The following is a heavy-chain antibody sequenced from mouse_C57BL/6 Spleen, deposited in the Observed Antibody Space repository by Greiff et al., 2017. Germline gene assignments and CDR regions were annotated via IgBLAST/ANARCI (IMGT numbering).Heavy chain of an antibody. CDR2: INPSNGGT. Sequence: QVQLQQPGTELVKPGASVKLSCKASGYTFTSYWMPWVKQRPGQGLEWIGNINPSNGGTNYNEKFKSKATLTVDKSSSTAYMQLSSLTSEDSAVYYCAREEGGGNYDGYAMDYWGQGTSVTVSS. CDR3: AREEGGGNYDGYAMDY. V-gene: IGHV1-53*01. J-gene: IGHJ4*01. D-gene: IGHD2-1*01. CDR1: GYTFTSYW.